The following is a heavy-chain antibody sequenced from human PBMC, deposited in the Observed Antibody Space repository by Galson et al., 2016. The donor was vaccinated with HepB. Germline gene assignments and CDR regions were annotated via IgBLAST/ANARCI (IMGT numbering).Heavy chain of an antibody. V-gene: IGHV4-39*03. D-gene: IGHD6-19*01. J-gene: IGHJ4*02. Sequence: SETLSLTCSVSGGSINSSSFYWGWIRQSPGRGLEWIGTLYFGANTYYNPSLKSRVTISVDTSNNQFSLKLTSVTAEDTAIYASKGKEWLVHGYFDYWGQGTLATVSS. CDR1: GGSINSSSFY. CDR2: LYFGANT. CDR3: KGKEWLVHGYFDY.